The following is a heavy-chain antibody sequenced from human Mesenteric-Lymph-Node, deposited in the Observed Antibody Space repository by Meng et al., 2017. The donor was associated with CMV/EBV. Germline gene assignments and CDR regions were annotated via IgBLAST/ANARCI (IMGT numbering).Heavy chain of an antibody. CDR3: ARGRNKYYYGMDV. Sequence: SQTLSLTCDVSGDSISSHYQWGWIRQPPGKGLEWIGSIYHLGGTLYNPSLESRVTMSVDTSKNQFSLKLSSVTAADTAVYYCARGRNKYYYGMDVWGQGTTVTVSS. CDR2: IYHLGGT. CDR1: GDSISSHYQ. V-gene: IGHV4-38-2*01. J-gene: IGHJ6*02.